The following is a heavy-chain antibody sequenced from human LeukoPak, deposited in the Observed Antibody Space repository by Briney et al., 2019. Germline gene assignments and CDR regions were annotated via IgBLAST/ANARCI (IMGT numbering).Heavy chain of an antibody. J-gene: IGHJ4*02. Sequence: GASVKVSCKVSGYTFTSYGISWVRQAPGQGLEWMGWISAYNGNTNYAQKLQGRVTMTTETPTTTAYMELRSLRSDDTAVYYCARDTRQQLVRYYFDYWGQGTLVTVSS. CDR1: GYTFTSYG. CDR3: ARDTRQQLVRYYFDY. D-gene: IGHD6-13*01. CDR2: ISAYNGNT. V-gene: IGHV1-18*01.